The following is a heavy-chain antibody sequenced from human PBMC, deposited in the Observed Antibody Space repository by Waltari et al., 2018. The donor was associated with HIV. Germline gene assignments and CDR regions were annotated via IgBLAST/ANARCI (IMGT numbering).Heavy chain of an antibody. D-gene: IGHD3-10*01. Sequence: QVQLVQSGAEVKKPGASVKVSCKVSGHTLSELSMHWVRQVPGKGLGWMGKCEPEGDETSDARKFQGRVSMTEDTSSDTAYMELSSLTSGDTAVYYCATDFSGMVRAYSYYSLDVWGQGTTVTVSS. CDR1: GHTLSELS. V-gene: IGHV1-24*01. CDR2: CEPEGDET. CDR3: ATDFSGMVRAYSYYSLDV. J-gene: IGHJ6*02.